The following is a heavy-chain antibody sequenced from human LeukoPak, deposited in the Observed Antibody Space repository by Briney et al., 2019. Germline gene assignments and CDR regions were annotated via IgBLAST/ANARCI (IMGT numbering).Heavy chain of an antibody. D-gene: IGHD6-6*01. V-gene: IGHV1-46*03. CDR1: GYTFTSYY. CDR3: AFIAARHPFDY. CDR2: INPSGGST. J-gene: IGHJ4*02. Sequence: SVKVSCKASGYTFTSYYMHWVRQAPGQGLEWMGIINPSGGSTSYAQKFQGRVTMTRDTSTSTVYMELSSLRSEDTAVYYCAFIAARHPFDYWGQGTLVTVSS.